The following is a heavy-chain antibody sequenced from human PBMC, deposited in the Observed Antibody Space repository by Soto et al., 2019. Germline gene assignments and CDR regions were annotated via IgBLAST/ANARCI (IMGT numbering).Heavy chain of an antibody. CDR3: VRGRSYSVYDF. V-gene: IGHV4-4*07. CDR2: IYPSGST. D-gene: IGHD5-12*01. CDR1: GGSISGHS. J-gene: IGHJ4*02. Sequence: SETLSLTCTVSGGSISGHSWVWIRQPAGKGLEWIGHIYPSGSTSYNPSLRSRVTMSLDTSTNKIFLNLTSVTAADTAVFYCVRGRSYSVYDFWGPGTLVTVSS.